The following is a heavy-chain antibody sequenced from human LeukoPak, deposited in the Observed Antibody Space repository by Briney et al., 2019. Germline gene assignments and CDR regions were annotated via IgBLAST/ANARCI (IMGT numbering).Heavy chain of an antibody. CDR1: GFTFSDYY. Sequence: GGSLRLSCAASGFTFSDYYMSWIRQAPGKGLEWVSYISSSDSTVYYADSVKGRFTISRDNAKNSLYLQMNSLRAEDTAVYYCARDIPSGWYSYFDYWGQGTLVTVSS. V-gene: IGHV3-11*04. CDR2: ISSSDSTV. D-gene: IGHD6-19*01. J-gene: IGHJ4*02. CDR3: ARDIPSGWYSYFDY.